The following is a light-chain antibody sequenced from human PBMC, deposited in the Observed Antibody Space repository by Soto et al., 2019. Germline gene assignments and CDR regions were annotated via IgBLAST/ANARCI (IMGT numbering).Light chain of an antibody. CDR3: QHRSDRLPRLT. Sequence: EIVLTQSPATLSLSPGERATLSCGASRSVSSYLAWYQQKPGQAPRLLIYDASYRATGIPARFSGSGSGTDFTLPISSLDPEDFAVYYCQHRSDRLPRLTSGGGTKVEIK. V-gene: IGKV3-11*01. CDR1: RSVSSY. J-gene: IGKJ4*01. CDR2: DAS.